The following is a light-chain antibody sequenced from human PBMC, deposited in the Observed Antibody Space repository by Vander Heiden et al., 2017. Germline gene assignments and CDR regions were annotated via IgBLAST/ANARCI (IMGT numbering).Light chain of an antibody. CDR1: QTISTW. Sequence: IQMTQSPSTLSASVGDRVTITCRASQTISTWLAWYQQKPGKAPKLQIYKASSLQSGVPSRFRGSGSGTEFTLTITSLQPDDLATYYCQQYDSSYVTFGQGTKLEIK. J-gene: IGKJ2*01. V-gene: IGKV1-5*03. CDR2: KAS. CDR3: QQYDSSYVT.